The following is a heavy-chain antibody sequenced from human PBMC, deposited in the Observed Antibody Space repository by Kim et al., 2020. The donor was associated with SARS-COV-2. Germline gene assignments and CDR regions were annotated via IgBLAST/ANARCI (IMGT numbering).Heavy chain of an antibody. CDR1: SDSISSYY. J-gene: IGHJ4*02. CDR3: ARSVGRASWHQFDY. D-gene: IGHD2-2*01. V-gene: IGHV4-59*01. CDR2: IYYSGST. Sequence: SETLSLTCSVSSDSISSYYCSWIRQLPGKGLEWLGYIYYSGSTDYNPSLKTRVTISWDTSRNQFSLDLTSVTEADTAVYYCARSVGRASWHQFDYWGQG.